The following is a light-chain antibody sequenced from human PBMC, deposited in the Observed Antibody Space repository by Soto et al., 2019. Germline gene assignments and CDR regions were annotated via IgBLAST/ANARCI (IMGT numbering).Light chain of an antibody. V-gene: IGKV4-1*01. Sequence: VMTQSPDSLAVSLGERVTINCKSSQSILYSSNNKNYLAWYQQKTGQPPKLLIYWASTRASGVPDRFSGSGSGTDFPLTISSLQAEDVALYFCHQYHSSPWTFGQGTKVEIK. CDR2: WAS. CDR1: QSILYSSNNKNY. J-gene: IGKJ1*01. CDR3: HQYHSSPWT.